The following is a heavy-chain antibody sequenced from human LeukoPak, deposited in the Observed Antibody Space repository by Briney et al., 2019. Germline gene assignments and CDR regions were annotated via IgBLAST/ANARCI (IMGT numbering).Heavy chain of an antibody. CDR2: IIPIFGTA. Sequence: GASVTVSCTASGGTFSSYAISWVRQAPGQGLEWMGGIIPIFGTANYAQKFQGRVTITADESTSTAYMELSSLRSEDTAVYYCARAPLAAAGPNDYWGQGTLVTVSS. D-gene: IGHD6-13*01. CDR1: GGTFSSYA. J-gene: IGHJ4*02. V-gene: IGHV1-69*13. CDR3: ARAPLAAAGPNDY.